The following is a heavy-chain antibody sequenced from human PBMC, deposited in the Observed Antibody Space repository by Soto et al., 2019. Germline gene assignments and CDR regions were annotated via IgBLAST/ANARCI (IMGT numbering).Heavy chain of an antibody. CDR3: ARDKDLQPTVWGF. CDR2: VYYSGAT. CDR1: GDSMATGGHY. J-gene: IGHJ4*02. Sequence: SETLSLTCTVSGDSMATGGHYYIWIRQVPGKGLEWIGYVYYSGATHYTPSLRARATISRDTSKNQFSLRLISVTAADTALYYCARDKDLQPTVWGFWGQGIQVTVSS. V-gene: IGHV4-31*03. D-gene: IGHD3-16*01.